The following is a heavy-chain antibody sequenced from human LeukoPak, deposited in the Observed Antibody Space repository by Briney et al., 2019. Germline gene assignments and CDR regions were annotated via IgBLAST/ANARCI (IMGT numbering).Heavy chain of an antibody. Sequence: SVKVSCKASGYTFTGYYMHWVRRAPGQGHEWMGWINPNRGGTNYAQKVQGRGAMTRDTSISTAYMELSRLRSDDTAVYYCAASPDYYDSSGYSYYFDYWGQGTLVTISS. J-gene: IGHJ4*02. CDR1: GYTFTGYY. V-gene: IGHV1-2*02. CDR3: AASPDYYDSSGYSYYFDY. D-gene: IGHD3-22*01. CDR2: INPNRGGT.